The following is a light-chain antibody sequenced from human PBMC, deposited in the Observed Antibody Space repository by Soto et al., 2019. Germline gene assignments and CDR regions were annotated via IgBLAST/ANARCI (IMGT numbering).Light chain of an antibody. V-gene: IGLV2-14*01. CDR2: EDS. CDR3: SSYTSGSTWV. J-gene: IGLJ3*02. Sequence: QSALTQPASVSGSPGQSITISCTGTSSDVGGYDYVSWYQQHPGKAPKLMIYEDSNRPSGVSNRFSGSKSGNTASLTISGLQAEDEADYYCSSYTSGSTWVFGGGTKLTVL. CDR1: SSDVGGYDY.